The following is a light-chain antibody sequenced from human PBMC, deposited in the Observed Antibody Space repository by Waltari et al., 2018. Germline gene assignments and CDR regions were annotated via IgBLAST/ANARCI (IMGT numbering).Light chain of an antibody. V-gene: IGKV2-29*02. Sequence: DIVMTQTPLSLSVTPGQPASISCKSSESLLFSNGNTYKYWFLQRPGQSPQLLIYEVSSRLSGVPDRFSGSGSGTDFTLKISRVEAEDVGIYYCMQGIHLPLTFGGGTKVEIK. J-gene: IGKJ4*01. CDR3: MQGIHLPLT. CDR1: ESLLFSNGNTY. CDR2: EVS.